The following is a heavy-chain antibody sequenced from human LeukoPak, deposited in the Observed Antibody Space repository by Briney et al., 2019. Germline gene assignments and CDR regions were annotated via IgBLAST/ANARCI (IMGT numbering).Heavy chain of an antibody. V-gene: IGHV3-11*01. CDR2: ISSSGSAR. CDR3: ARASSWATVTTVRYYYYYMDV. J-gene: IGHJ6*03. D-gene: IGHD4-17*01. Sequence: GGSLRLSCTASGFTFSDYYMSWIRQAPGKGLEWVSYISSSGSARYYADSVKGRFTISRDNAKKSLYLQVNSLRVEDTAVYYCARASSWATVTTVRYYYYYMDVWGKGTTVTISS. CDR1: GFTFSDYY.